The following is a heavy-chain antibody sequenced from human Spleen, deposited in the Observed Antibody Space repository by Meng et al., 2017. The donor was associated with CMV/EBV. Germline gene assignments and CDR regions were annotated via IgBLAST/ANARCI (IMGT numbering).Heavy chain of an antibody. CDR1: GILTGQY. CDR2: INPNSDDT. CDR3: ARADPHLLGIWGAMDV. V-gene: IGHV1-2*02. Sequence: ASVKVSCKASGILTGQYIHWVRQAPGQGLEWMGWINPNSDDTKYARKFQDRVTMTRDTSISTAYMDLSRLKFDDTAIYYCARADPHLLGIWGAMDVWGQGTVVTVSS. J-gene: IGHJ6*02. D-gene: IGHD7-27*01.